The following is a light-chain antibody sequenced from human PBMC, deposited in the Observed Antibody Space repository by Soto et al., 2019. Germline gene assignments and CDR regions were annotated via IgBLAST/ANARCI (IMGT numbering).Light chain of an antibody. CDR2: LGS. J-gene: IGKJ4*01. CDR3: MQALQTPT. Sequence: EIVLTQSPPSLPVTPGEPASIACRSSQSLLHSNGYNYLDWYLQKPGQSPQPLIFLGSNRASGVPDRFSGSGSGTDCTLKISRVEAEDVGVYYCMQALQTPTFGGGTKVEIK. CDR1: QSLLHSNGYNY. V-gene: IGKV2-28*01.